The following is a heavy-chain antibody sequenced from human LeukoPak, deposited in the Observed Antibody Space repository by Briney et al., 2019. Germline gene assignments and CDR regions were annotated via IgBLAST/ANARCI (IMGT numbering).Heavy chain of an antibody. J-gene: IGHJ5*02. V-gene: IGHV3-7*03. D-gene: IGHD6-19*01. CDR1: GFTFSSYW. CDR3: VREGGSGWYSGWFDP. Sequence: GGSLRLSCAVSGFTFSSYWMSWVRQAPGKGLVWVANINPDGSEKKYVDSVKGRFITSRDNAENSLDLQMNSLRVEDTAAYYCVREGGSGWYSGWFDPWGQGTRVTVSS. CDR2: INPDGSEK.